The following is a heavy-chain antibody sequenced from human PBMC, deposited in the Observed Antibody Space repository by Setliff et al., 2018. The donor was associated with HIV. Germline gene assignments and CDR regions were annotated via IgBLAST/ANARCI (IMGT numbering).Heavy chain of an antibody. CDR2: IYYSGST. CDR1: GGSISSSSYY. D-gene: IGHD4-4*01. V-gene: IGHV4-39*01. J-gene: IGHJ6*03. Sequence: PSETLSLTCTVSGGSISSSSYYWGWIRQPPGKGLEWIGSIYYSGSTYYNPSLKSRVTISVDTSKNQFSLKLSSVTAADTAVYYCARLTTVTNYYYYYMDVWCKGTTVTVS. CDR3: ARLTTVTNYYYYYMDV.